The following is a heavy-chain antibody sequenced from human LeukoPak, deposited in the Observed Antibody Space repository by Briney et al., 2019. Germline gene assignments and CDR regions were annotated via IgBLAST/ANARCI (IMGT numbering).Heavy chain of an antibody. CDR3: ASQYYDILTGYPYYFDY. CDR1: GGSISNTSYY. V-gene: IGHV4-39*01. CDR2: IYYSGST. Sequence: SETLSLTCTVSGGSISNTSYYWGWIRQPPGKGLDWIGAIYYSGSTCFNPSLKSRVTMSVDTSENQFFLKLSSVTAADTAVYYCASQYYDILTGYPYYFDYWGQGTLVTVSS. J-gene: IGHJ4*02. D-gene: IGHD3-9*01.